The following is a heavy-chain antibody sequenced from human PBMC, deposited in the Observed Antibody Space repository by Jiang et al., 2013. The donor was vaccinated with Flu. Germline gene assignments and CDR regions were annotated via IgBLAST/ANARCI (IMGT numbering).Heavy chain of an antibody. J-gene: IGHJ4*02. CDR3: ARDSEDFCTGGSCYFYSDS. CDR1: GGSISSGSFY. D-gene: IGHD2-8*02. CDR2: IYRGGST. Sequence: GSGLVKPSQTLSLTCTVSGGSISSGSFYWSWIRQPAGKGLEWIGRIYRGGSTNYNPSLKSRVSISVDTSKNQFSLKVNSVTAADTAVYYCARDSEDFCTGGSCYFYSDSWGQGTLVTVSS. V-gene: IGHV4-61*02.